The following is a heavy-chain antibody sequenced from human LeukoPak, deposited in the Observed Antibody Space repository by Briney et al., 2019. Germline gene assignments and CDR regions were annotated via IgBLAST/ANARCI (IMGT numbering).Heavy chain of an antibody. CDR3: AKGQVPAAPYYYYGMDV. CDR1: GFTFSSYA. V-gene: IGHV3-23*01. D-gene: IGHD2-2*01. Sequence: GGSLRLSCAASGFTFSSYAMSWVRQAPGKGLEWVSAISGSGGSTYYADSVKGRFTISRDNSKNTLYLQMNSLRAGDTAVYYCAKGQVPAAPYYYYGMDVWGQGTTVTVSS. J-gene: IGHJ6*02. CDR2: ISGSGGST.